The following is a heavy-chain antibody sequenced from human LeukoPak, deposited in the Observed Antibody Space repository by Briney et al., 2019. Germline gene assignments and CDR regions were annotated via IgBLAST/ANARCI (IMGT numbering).Heavy chain of an antibody. CDR3: ARDDCSSISCYHNWFDS. CDR1: GFTFSSYW. J-gene: IGHJ5*01. Sequence: PGGSLRLSCAASGFTFSSYWMRWVRQAPGKGLEWVANIKQDGSEKYYVDSVKGRFTISRDNAKNSLYLQMNSLRAEDTAVYYCARDDCSSISCYHNWFDSWGQGTLVTVSS. CDR2: IKQDGSEK. D-gene: IGHD2-2*01. V-gene: IGHV3-7*01.